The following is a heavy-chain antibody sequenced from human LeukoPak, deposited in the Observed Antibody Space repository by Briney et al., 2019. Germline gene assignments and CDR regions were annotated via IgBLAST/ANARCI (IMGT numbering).Heavy chain of an antibody. D-gene: IGHD1-26*01. CDR3: ASAAGWESAY. J-gene: IGHJ4*02. V-gene: IGHV3-7*01. CDR2: INQDGSEK. Sequence: TFXXHYMTWVRQTPEKGLEWVANINQDGSEKNYVDSVKGRFTISRDNAKKSLYLQMNSLRAEDTAVYYCASAAGWESAYWGQGTLVTVSS. CDR1: TFXXHY.